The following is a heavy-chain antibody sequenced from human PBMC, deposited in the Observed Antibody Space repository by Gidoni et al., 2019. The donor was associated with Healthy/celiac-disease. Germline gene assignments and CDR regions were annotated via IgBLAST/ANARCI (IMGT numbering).Heavy chain of an antibody. J-gene: IGHJ5*02. Sequence: EVQLVESGGGLVQPGRSLRLHCAASGFTFDDYAMHWVRQAPGKGLGWVSGISCNSGRIGYADSVKGRFTISRDNAKNSLYLQMNSLRAEDTALYYCAKDPAEGIAAAFGWFDPWGQGTLVTVSS. V-gene: IGHV3-9*01. CDR1: GFTFDDYA. D-gene: IGHD6-13*01. CDR3: AKDPAEGIAAAFGWFDP. CDR2: ISCNSGRI.